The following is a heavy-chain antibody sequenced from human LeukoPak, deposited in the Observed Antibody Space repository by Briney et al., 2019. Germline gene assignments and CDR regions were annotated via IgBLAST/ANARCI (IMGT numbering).Heavy chain of an antibody. V-gene: IGHV1-24*01. CDR3: ATPSGSHDAFDI. Sequence: ASVKVSCKVSGYTLTELSMHWVRQAPGKGLEWMGGFDPEDGETIYAQKFQGRVTMTEDTSTDTAYMELSSLRSEDTAVYYWATPSGSHDAFDIWGQGTMVTVSS. D-gene: IGHD3-10*01. CDR2: FDPEDGET. J-gene: IGHJ3*02. CDR1: GYTLTELS.